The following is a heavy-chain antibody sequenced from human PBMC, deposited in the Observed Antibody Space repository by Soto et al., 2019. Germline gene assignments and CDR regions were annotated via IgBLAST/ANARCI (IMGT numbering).Heavy chain of an antibody. Sequence: GGSLRLSCAASGFAFSSYAMAWVRQAPGKGLEWVSAISIDGGATHYTDSVKGRFVLSRDNSKNTLYLQMNSLRAEDTAVYYCAKGGLSGAYDHRGAFDYWGQGTLVTVSS. D-gene: IGHD5-12*01. CDR1: GFAFSSYA. CDR3: AKGGLSGAYDHRGAFDY. J-gene: IGHJ4*02. CDR2: ISIDGGAT. V-gene: IGHV3-23*01.